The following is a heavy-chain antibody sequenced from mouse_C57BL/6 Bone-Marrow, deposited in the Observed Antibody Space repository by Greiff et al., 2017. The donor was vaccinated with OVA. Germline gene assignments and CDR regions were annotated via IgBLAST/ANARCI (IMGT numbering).Heavy chain of an antibody. V-gene: IGHV1-63*01. Sequence: QVQLQQSGAELVRPGTSVKMSCKASGYTFTNYWIGWAKQRPGHGLEWIGDIYPGGGYTNYNEKFKGKATLTADKSSSTAYMQFSSLTSEYSAIYYCARWDYHWYFDVWGTGTTVTVSS. D-gene: IGHD2-4*01. J-gene: IGHJ1*03. CDR2: IYPGGGYT. CDR1: GYTFTNYW. CDR3: ARWDYHWYFDV.